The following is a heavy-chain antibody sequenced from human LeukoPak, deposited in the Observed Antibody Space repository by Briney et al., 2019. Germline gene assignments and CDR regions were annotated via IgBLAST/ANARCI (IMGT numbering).Heavy chain of an antibody. D-gene: IGHD3-16*02. CDR2: ISGSGGST. Sequence: GGSLRLSCAASGFTFSSYAMSWVRQAPGKGLEWVSAISGSGGSTYYVDSVKGRFTISRDNSKNTLYLQMNSLRAEDTAVYYCARLYDYVWGSYRTYADYWGQGTLVTVSS. CDR3: ARLYDYVWGSYRTYADY. CDR1: GFTFSSYA. V-gene: IGHV3-23*01. J-gene: IGHJ4*02.